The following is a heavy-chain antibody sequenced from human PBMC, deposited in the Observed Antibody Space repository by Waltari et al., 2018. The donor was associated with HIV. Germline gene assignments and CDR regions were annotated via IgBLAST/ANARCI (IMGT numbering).Heavy chain of an antibody. J-gene: IGHJ4*02. CDR2: TYYTSKWFY. V-gene: IGHV6-1*01. CDR1: GDSVSRNGGP. CDR3: ARGWLRDYFDY. D-gene: IGHD5-12*01. Sequence: VQLQQSGPGRVKASQTLSLTCAISGDSVSRNGGPWNGIRQSPSRGLEWLGRTYYTSKWFYDYAVSVKSRITINPDTSKNHFSLQLNSVTLEDTAVYFCARGWLRDYFDYWGQGTLVTVSS.